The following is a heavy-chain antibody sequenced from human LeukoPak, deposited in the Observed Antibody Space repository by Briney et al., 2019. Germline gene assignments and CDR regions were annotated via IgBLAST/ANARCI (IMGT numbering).Heavy chain of an antibody. D-gene: IGHD3-16*02. J-gene: IGHJ4*02. V-gene: IGHV3-13*01. Sequence: GGSLRLSCAASGFTFSSYDMHWVRQATGKGLEWVSAIGTAGDTYYPGSVKGRFTISGENAKNSLYLQMNSLRAGDTAVYYCARGPPGDYDYVWGSYRHPLDYWGQGTLVTVSS. CDR2: IGTAGDT. CDR1: GFTFSSYD. CDR3: ARGPPGDYDYVWGSYRHPLDY.